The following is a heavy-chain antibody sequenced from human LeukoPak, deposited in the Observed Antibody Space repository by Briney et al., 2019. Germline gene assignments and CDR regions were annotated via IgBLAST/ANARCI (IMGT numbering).Heavy chain of an antibody. CDR1: GGSISSGDYY. CDR3: ARADIVVVPAAHYYFDY. V-gene: IGHV4-30-4*08. CDR2: IYYSGST. J-gene: IGHJ4*02. D-gene: IGHD2-2*01. Sequence: SETLSLTCTVSGGSISSGDYYWSWIRQPPGKGLEWIGYIYYSGSTYYNPSLKSRVTISVDTSKNQFSLKLSSVTAADTAVYYCARADIVVVPAAHYYFDYWDQGTLVTVSS.